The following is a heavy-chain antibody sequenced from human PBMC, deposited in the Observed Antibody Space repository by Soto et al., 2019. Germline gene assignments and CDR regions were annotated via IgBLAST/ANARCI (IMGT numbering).Heavy chain of an antibody. CDR2: INHSGST. CDR3: ARAPYYYGSGSYYKD. Sequence: KPSETRSRTWAVYGGSFSGYYWRWIRQPPGKGLEWIGEINHSGSTNYNPSLKSRVTISVDTSKNQFSLKLSSVTAADTAVYYCARAPYYYGSGSYYKDWGQGTLVTVSS. CDR1: GGSFSGYY. D-gene: IGHD3-10*01. J-gene: IGHJ4*02. V-gene: IGHV4-34*01.